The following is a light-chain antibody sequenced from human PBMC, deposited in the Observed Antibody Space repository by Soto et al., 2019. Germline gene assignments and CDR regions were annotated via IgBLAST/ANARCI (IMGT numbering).Light chain of an antibody. CDR1: VSDVGTFGP. J-gene: IGLJ1*01. CDR3: CSYVGARTYV. Sequence: QSALTQPASVSGSPGQSITISCTGSVSDVGTFGPVSWYQQHPGQVPKLIIYEGNRRPSGVSGRFSGSKSGNTASLTISGLQAEDEADYYCCSYVGARTYVFGIGTKLTVL. CDR2: EGN. V-gene: IGLV2-23*01.